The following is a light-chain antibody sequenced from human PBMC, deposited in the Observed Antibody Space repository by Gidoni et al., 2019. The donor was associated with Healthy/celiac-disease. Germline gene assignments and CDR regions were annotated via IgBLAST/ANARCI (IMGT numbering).Light chain of an antibody. CDR2: AAS. Sequence: DIQMTQSPSSLSASVGDRVTITCRESQSISSYLNWYQQKPGKAPKLLIYAASSLQSGVPSRFSGSGSGTDFTLNISSLQPEDFATYYCQQSYSTPWTFGQGTKVEIK. J-gene: IGKJ1*01. V-gene: IGKV1-39*01. CDR1: QSISSY. CDR3: QQSYSTPWT.